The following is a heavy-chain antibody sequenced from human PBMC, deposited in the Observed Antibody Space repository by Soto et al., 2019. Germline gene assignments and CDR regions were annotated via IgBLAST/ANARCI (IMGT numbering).Heavy chain of an antibody. D-gene: IGHD3-10*01. CDR1: GYSFTNND. J-gene: IGHJ5*02. CDR2: MNPGSGDT. CDR3: ARMASSGSLNWFDP. V-gene: IGHV1-8*01. Sequence: GASVKVSCKASGYSFTNNDVSWVRQATGQGLEWMGWMNPGSGDTGYAHKFQGRVTMTRDISINTAYMELSSLGSDDTAIYYCARMASSGSLNWFDPWGQGTLVTSPQ.